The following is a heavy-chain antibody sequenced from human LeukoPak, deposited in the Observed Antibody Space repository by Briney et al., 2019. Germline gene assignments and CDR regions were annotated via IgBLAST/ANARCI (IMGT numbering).Heavy chain of an antibody. Sequence: SVKVSCKASGGTFSSYAISWVRQAPGQGLEWMGGLIPIYGTAKYAQKFKGRVTITADESTSTAYMELSSLRSEDTAVYYCARGEVRGVIITYYFDYWGQGTLVTVSS. J-gene: IGHJ4*02. CDR1: GGTFSSYA. D-gene: IGHD3-10*01. CDR3: ARGEVRGVIITYYFDY. V-gene: IGHV1-69*13. CDR2: LIPIYGTA.